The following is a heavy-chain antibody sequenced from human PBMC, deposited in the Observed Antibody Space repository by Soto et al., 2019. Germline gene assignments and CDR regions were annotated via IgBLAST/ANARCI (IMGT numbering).Heavy chain of an antibody. CDR3: AKDGGYDLPPKYGMDV. Sequence: GGSLRLSCAASGFTFSSYGMHWVRQAPGKGLEWVAVISYDGSNKYYADSVKGRFTISRDNSKNTLYLQMNSLRAEDTAVYYCAKDGGYDLPPKYGMDVWGQGTKVTVSS. CDR1: GFTFSSYG. D-gene: IGHD5-12*01. V-gene: IGHV3-30*18. J-gene: IGHJ6*02. CDR2: ISYDGSNK.